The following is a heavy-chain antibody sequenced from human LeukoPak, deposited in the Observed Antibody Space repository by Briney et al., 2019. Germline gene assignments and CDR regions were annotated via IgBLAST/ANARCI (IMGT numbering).Heavy chain of an antibody. D-gene: IGHD3-10*01. CDR2: GYHTGST. CDR1: GASISSGNYY. J-gene: IGHJ4*02. CDR3: AGGGWFGAGDPTYYFDY. V-gene: IGHV4-30-2*01. Sequence: SETLSLTCTVSGASISSGNYYWSWIRQPPGKGLEWIGYGYHTGSTYHNPSLKSRVTISVDRSKNQFSLNLTSVTAADTAVYYCAGGGWFGAGDPTYYFDYWGQGNLVTVSS.